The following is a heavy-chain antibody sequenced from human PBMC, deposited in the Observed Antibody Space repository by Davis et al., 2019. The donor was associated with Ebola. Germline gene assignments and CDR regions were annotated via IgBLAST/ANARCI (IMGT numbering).Heavy chain of an antibody. CDR1: GGTLSSYA. J-gene: IGHJ3*02. Sequence: SVKVSCKASGGTLSSYAISWVRQAPGQGLEWMGGIIPLLGIANYTQRFQGRITITADKSTNTAYMELSSLRPEDTAVYYCARDRRSSRGSIDAFDIWGQGTMVTVSS. CDR2: IIPLLGIA. D-gene: IGHD2-2*01. V-gene: IGHV1-69*10. CDR3: ARDRRSSRGSIDAFDI.